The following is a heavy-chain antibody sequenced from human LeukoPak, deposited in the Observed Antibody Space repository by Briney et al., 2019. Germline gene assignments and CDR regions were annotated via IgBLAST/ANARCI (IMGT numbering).Heavy chain of an antibody. CDR2: INPSGGST. V-gene: IGHV1-46*01. CDR1: GYTFTSYY. CDR3: AIWREGAFDI. Sequence: ASVKVSCKASGYTFTSYYMHWVRQAPGQGLEWMGIINPSGGSTSYAQKFQGRVTMTRDTSTSTVYTELSSLRSEDTAVYYCAIWREGAFDIWGQGTMVTVSS. J-gene: IGHJ3*02. D-gene: IGHD3-3*01.